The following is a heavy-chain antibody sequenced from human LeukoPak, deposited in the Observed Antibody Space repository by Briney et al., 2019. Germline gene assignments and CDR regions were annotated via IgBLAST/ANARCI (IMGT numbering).Heavy chain of an antibody. Sequence: SETLSLTCTVSGGSISSYYWSWIRQPAGKGLEWIGEINHSGSTNYNPSLKSRVTISVDTSKNQFSLKLSSVTAADTAVYYCARVDYYGSGSYYNESYLFDYWGQGTLVTVSS. V-gene: IGHV4-34*01. CDR1: GGSISSYY. CDR3: ARVDYYGSGSYYNESYLFDY. D-gene: IGHD3-10*01. CDR2: INHSGST. J-gene: IGHJ4*02.